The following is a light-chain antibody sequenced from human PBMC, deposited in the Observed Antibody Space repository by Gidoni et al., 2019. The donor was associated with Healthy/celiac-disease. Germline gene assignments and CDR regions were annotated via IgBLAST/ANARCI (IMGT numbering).Light chain of an antibody. CDR2: DAS. CDR1: QSVSSY. V-gene: IGKV3-11*01. CDR3: QQRSNWPPEVT. Sequence: EIVLTQSPATLSLSPGERATLSCRASQSVSSYLAWYQQKPGQAPRLLIYDASNRATGIPARFSGSGSGTDFTLTLSSLEPEDFAVYYCQQRSNWPPEVTFXPXTKVDIK. J-gene: IGKJ3*01.